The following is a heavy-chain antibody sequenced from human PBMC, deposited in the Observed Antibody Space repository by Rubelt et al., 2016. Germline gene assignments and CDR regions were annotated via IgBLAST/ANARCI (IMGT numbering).Heavy chain of an antibody. J-gene: IGHJ3*02. D-gene: IGHD5-24*01. Sequence: QVQLVQSGAEVKKPGASVKVSCKASGYTFTSYGISWVRQAPGQGLEWMGWISAYNGNTNYAQKLTGRVTMTTDTSTSTADMELRSPRSDDTAVYYCARRDGYNWDDAFDIWGQGTMVTVSS. CDR1: GYTFTSYG. CDR2: ISAYNGNT. CDR3: ARRDGYNWDDAFDI. V-gene: IGHV1-18*01.